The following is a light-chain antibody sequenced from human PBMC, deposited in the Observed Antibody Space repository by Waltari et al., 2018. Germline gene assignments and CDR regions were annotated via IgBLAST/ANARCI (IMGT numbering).Light chain of an antibody. CDR2: DAS. V-gene: IGKV3-11*01. J-gene: IGKJ2*01. Sequence: EIVLTQSPATLSLSPGERATLSCRASQSVSSYLACYQPKPGQAPRLLIYDASNRATGIPARFSGSGSGTDFTLTISSLEPEDFAVYYCQQRSNWYTFGQGTKLEIK. CDR3: QQRSNWYT. CDR1: QSVSSY.